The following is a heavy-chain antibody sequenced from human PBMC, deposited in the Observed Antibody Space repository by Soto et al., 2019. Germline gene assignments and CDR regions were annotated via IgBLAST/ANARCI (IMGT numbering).Heavy chain of an antibody. CDR2: IWYDGSNK. Sequence: QVQLVESGGGVVQPGRSLRLSCAASGFTFSSYGMHWVRQAPGKGLEWVAVIWYDGSNKYYADSVKGRFTISRDNSKNTLDLQMNSLRAEDTAVYYCARSLPEDAFDIWGQGTMVTVSS. J-gene: IGHJ3*02. V-gene: IGHV3-33*01. D-gene: IGHD1-26*01. CDR3: ARSLPEDAFDI. CDR1: GFTFSSYG.